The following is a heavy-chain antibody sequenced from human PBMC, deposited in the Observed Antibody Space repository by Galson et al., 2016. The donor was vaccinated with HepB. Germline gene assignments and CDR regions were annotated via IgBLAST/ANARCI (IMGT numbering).Heavy chain of an antibody. Sequence: SETLSLTCGVYGGSFSGYFWNWIRQPPGKGLEWIGEINHSGYTNYNPSFKSRVTISVDTSKKQFSLTLTSVTAADTAVYYCAKEHYDTSGYYRWGQGTLVTVSS. CDR3: AKEHYDTSGYYR. D-gene: IGHD3-22*01. CDR2: INHSGYT. V-gene: IGHV4-34*01. J-gene: IGHJ4*02. CDR1: GGSFSGYF.